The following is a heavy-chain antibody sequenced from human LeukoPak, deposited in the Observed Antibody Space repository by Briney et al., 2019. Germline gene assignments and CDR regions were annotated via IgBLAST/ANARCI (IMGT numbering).Heavy chain of an antibody. CDR3: ARASNGGNSWGGYYYYMDV. J-gene: IGHJ6*03. CDR1: GYSFTANY. CDR2: INPNSGGT. Sequence: ASVKVSCKASGYSFTANYMYWVRQAPGQGLEWMGWINPNSGGTNYAQKFQGRVTMTRDTSISTAYMELSRLRSDDTAVYYCARASNGGNSWGGYYYYMDVWGKGTTVTISS. V-gene: IGHV1-2*02. D-gene: IGHD4-23*01.